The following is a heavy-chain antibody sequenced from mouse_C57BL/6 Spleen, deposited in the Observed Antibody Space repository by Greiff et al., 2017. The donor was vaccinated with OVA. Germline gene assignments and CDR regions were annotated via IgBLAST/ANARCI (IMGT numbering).Heavy chain of an antibody. J-gene: IGHJ4*01. V-gene: IGHV1-15*01. CDR1: GYTFPDYE. CDR3: TREGNYVENAMDY. CDR2: IDPETGGT. D-gene: IGHD2-1*01. Sequence: VQLHQSGAELVRPGASVTLSCKASGYTFPDYEMHWVKQPPLHGLEWIGAIDPETGGTAYNQKFKGKAILTAGKSSSSAYMELRSLTSEDSAVYYCTREGNYVENAMDYWGQGTSVTVSS.